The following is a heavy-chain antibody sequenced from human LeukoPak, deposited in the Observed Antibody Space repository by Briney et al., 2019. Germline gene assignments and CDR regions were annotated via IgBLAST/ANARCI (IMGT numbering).Heavy chain of an antibody. J-gene: IGHJ4*02. D-gene: IGHD3-22*01. V-gene: IGHV4-59*12. Sequence: SETLSLTCTVSGGSISSYYWSWIRQPPGKGLEWIGYIYYSGSTNYNPSLKSRVTISVDTSKNQFSLKLSSVTAADTAVYYCASLTYYYDSSGYYYLDYFDYWGQGTLVTVSS. CDR2: IYYSGST. CDR3: ASLTYYYDSSGYYYLDYFDY. CDR1: GGSISSYY.